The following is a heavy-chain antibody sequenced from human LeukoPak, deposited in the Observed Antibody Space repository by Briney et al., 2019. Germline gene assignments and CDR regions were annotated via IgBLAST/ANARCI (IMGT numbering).Heavy chain of an antibody. CDR1: GFTFSSYG. Sequence: PGRSLRPSCAVSGFTFSSYGMHWVRQAPGKGLEWVAVISYDGSNKYYADSVKGRFTISRDNSKNTLYLQMNRLRAEDTAVYYCAKGRDRFDYWGQGTLVTVSS. CDR2: ISYDGSNK. CDR3: AKGRDRFDY. D-gene: IGHD1-14*01. J-gene: IGHJ4*02. V-gene: IGHV3-30*18.